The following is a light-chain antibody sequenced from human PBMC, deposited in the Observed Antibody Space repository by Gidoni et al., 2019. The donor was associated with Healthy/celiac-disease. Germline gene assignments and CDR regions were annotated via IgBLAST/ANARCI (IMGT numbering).Light chain of an antibody. CDR1: QCISNY. Sequence: DIQMTQSPSSLSASVGARVTITCRASQCISNYLAWYQQKPGKVPKLLVYAASTLQSGVPSRFSGSGSGTDFTLTISSLQPEDVATYYCQKYNSAPWTFXXXTKVEIK. CDR2: AAS. J-gene: IGKJ1*01. V-gene: IGKV1-27*01. CDR3: QKYNSAPWT.